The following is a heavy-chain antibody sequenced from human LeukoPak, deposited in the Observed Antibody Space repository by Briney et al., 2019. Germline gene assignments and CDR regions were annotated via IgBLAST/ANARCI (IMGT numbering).Heavy chain of an antibody. CDR1: RFTFSNYW. CDR2: IKEDGSEK. D-gene: IGHD2-15*01. Sequence: GGSLRLSCAASRFTFSNYWMIWVRHAPGKGLEWVANIKEDGSEKYYVDSVKGRFTISRDNAKNSLYLQMNSLRDEDTAVYYCGRQYCSGGSCYSAFDVWGQGTMVTVSS. V-gene: IGHV3-7*04. J-gene: IGHJ3*01. CDR3: GRQYCSGGSCYSAFDV.